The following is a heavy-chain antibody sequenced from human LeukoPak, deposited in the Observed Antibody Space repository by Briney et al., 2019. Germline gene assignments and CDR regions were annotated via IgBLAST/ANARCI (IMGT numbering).Heavy chain of an antibody. CDR1: GYTFTGYY. CDR2: INPNSGGI. D-gene: IGHD5-18*01. J-gene: IGHJ4*02. CDR3: ARAEPSYSYGYEFDY. Sequence: ASVKVSCKASGYTFTGYYMHWVRQAPGQGHEWMGWINPNSGGINYAQKFQGRVTMTRDTSISTAYMELSRLRSDDTAVYYCARAEPSYSYGYEFDYWGQGTLVTVSS. V-gene: IGHV1-2*02.